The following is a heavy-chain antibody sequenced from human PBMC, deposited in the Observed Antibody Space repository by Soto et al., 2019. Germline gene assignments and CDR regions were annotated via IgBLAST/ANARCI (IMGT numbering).Heavy chain of an antibody. CDR1: GYTFTGYY. CDR2: INPNSGGT. Sequence: ASVKVSCKASGYTFTGYYMHWVRQAPGQGLEWMGWINPNSGGTNYAQKFQGRVTMTRDTSISTAYMELSRLRSDDTAVYYCARAETPTYYYDSSGSCPWGKGSLFAVSS. CDR3: ARAETPTYYYDSSGSCP. J-gene: IGHJ5*02. V-gene: IGHV1-2*02. D-gene: IGHD3-22*01.